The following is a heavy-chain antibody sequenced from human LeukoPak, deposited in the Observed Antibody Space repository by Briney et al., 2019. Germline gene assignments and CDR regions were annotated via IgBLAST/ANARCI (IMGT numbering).Heavy chain of an antibody. Sequence: SETLSLTCTVSGGSISSSSYYWGWIRQPPGKGLEWIGSIYYSGSTYYNPSLKSRVTISVDTSKNQFSLKLSSVTAADTAVYYCAREAGRSSWYGGPFDYWGQGTLVTVSS. CDR1: GGSISSSSYY. CDR3: AREAGRSSWYGGPFDY. J-gene: IGHJ4*02. CDR2: IYYSGST. D-gene: IGHD6-13*01. V-gene: IGHV4-39*07.